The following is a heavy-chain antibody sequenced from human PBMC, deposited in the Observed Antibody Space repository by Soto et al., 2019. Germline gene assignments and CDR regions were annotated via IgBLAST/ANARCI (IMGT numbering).Heavy chain of an antibody. V-gene: IGHV1-2*02. CDR3: ARKHSLDYIRWGLDP. CDR2: INPKSDDT. CDR1: GYPFSDNQ. J-gene: IGHJ5*02. Sequence: ASVKVSCKASGYPFSDNQIHWLRRAPGQGLEWMGRINPKSDDTNYAQRFQGRVTMTRDTSIDTAYLELTGLTSDDAATYYCARKHSLDYIRWGLDPWGQGTLVTVSS. D-gene: IGHD4-4*01.